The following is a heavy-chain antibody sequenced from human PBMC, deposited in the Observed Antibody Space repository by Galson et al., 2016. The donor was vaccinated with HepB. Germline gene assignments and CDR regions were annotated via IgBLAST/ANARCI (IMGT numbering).Heavy chain of an antibody. CDR3: ARGSGRLRFRS. D-gene: IGHD5-12*01. CDR2: IKQDGSEK. CDR1: EFTISSYW. V-gene: IGHV3-7*03. Sequence: SLRLSCAASEFTISSYWMTWVRQAPGKGLEWVAMIKQDGSEKYYVDSVKGRFTISRDNAKNSLYLQMNSLRGEDTAVYYCARGSGRLRFRSWGQGTLVTVSS. J-gene: IGHJ4*02.